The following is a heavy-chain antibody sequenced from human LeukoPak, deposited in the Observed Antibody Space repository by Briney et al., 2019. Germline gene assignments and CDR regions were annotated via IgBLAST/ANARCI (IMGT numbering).Heavy chain of an antibody. D-gene: IGHD2-15*01. J-gene: IGHJ5*02. V-gene: IGHV3-23*01. CDR3: ARDCCSGGGPLDT. CDR1: GFTFSNYG. Sequence: GGSLRLSCAASGFTFSNYGMAWVRQAPGKGLEWVSTIAVVGGNTHYADSVEGRFTISRRDSNNALHLQLNSLRAEDTAIYYCARDCCSGGGPLDTWGQGTLVTVSS. CDR2: IAVVGGNT.